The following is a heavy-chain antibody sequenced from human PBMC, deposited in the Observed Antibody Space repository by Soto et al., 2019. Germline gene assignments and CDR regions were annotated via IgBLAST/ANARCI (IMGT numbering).Heavy chain of an antibody. CDR2: ISGSGGRT. CDR1: GFTFSSHP. J-gene: IGHJ4*02. CDR3: AKWGRNHWYTDAFDY. V-gene: IGHV3-23*01. D-gene: IGHD6-13*01. Sequence: EVQLLESGGDLGQPGGSLRLSCAASGFTFSSHPMSWVRQAPGKGLEWVSAISGSGGRTYYADSVKGRFTISRDTSKNTLYLQMNSLRVEDTAVYYCAKWGRNHWYTDAFDYWGQGTLVTVAS.